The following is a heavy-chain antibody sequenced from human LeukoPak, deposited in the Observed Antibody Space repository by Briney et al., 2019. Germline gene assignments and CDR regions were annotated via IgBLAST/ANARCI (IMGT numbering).Heavy chain of an antibody. CDR2: IYHSGTT. CDR3: ASRTGYCSSTSCYSFDS. CDR1: GFTFSSYAM. Sequence: PWGSLTLSCAASGFTFSSYAMSWVRQAPGKGLEWIGEIYHSGTTNYNPSLKSRVTMSVDKSKNQFSLKLSSVTAADTAVYYCASRTGYCSSTSCYSFDSWGQGTLVTVSS. D-gene: IGHD2-2*02. J-gene: IGHJ4*02. V-gene: IGHV4-4*02.